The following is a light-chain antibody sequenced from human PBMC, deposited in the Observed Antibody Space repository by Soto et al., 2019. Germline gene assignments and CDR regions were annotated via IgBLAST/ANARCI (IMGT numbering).Light chain of an antibody. J-gene: IGKJ1*01. CDR1: QTLTTNN. CDR3: QQYGNSPRT. CDR2: GAS. V-gene: IGKV3-20*01. Sequence: EIVLTQSPCTLSLSPGERATLSCRASQTLTTNNLAWYQQKAGQAPRLLIYGASSRAAGIPDRFSGSGSGTDFTLTISRLEPGDFAVYYCQQYGNSPRTFGQGTKV.